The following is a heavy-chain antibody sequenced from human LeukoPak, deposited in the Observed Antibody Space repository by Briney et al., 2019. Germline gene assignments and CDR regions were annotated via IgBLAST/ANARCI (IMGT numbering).Heavy chain of an antibody. Sequence: GGSLRLSCAASGFTFSSYGMHWVRQAPGKGLEWVAVISYDGSNKYYADSVKGRFTISRDNSKNTLYLQMNSLRAEDTAVYYCAKDRSAVAAKGGNYFDYWGQGTLVTVSS. CDR3: AKDRSAVAAKGGNYFDY. V-gene: IGHV3-30*18. CDR1: GFTFSSYG. J-gene: IGHJ4*02. CDR2: ISYDGSNK. D-gene: IGHD6-19*01.